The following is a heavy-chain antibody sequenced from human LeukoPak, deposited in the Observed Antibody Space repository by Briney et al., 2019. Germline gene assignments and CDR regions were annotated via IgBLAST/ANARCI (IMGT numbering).Heavy chain of an antibody. CDR2: ISGSGGST. CDR1: GFTFSSYA. J-gene: IGHJ4*02. CDR3: ARWHTSGNNYYYDY. D-gene: IGHD3-22*01. V-gene: IGHV3-23*01. Sequence: GGSLRLSCAASGFTFSSYAMSWVRQAPGKGLEWVSAISGSGGSTYYADSVKGRFTISRDNSKNTVYLQMNSLRAEDTAVYYCARWHTSGNNYYYDYWGQGTLVTVSS.